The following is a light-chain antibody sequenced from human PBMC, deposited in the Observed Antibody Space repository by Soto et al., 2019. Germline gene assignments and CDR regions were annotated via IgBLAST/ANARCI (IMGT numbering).Light chain of an antibody. V-gene: IGKV3-20*01. CDR2: VAS. Sequence: EIVLTQSPGTLSLSPGERATLSCRASESISNSYLAWYQQKPGQAPRVLIYVASTRATGIPARFSGSGSGTDFTLSISRVEPEEFAVYYWQQYGTSPWTFGQGTKVEIK. J-gene: IGKJ1*01. CDR3: QQYGTSPWT. CDR1: ESISNSY.